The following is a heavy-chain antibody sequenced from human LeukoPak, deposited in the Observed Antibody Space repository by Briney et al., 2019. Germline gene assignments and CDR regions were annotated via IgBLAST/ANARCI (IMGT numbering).Heavy chain of an antibody. Sequence: GGSLRLSCAASGFTVSNNYMSWVRQAPGKGLEWVSIIYGGGSTYYADSVKGRFTISRDNSKNTLYLQMNSLRAEDTAVYYCAKDAPVGTGDPSYFDLWGRGTLVTVSS. CDR2: IYGGGST. J-gene: IGHJ2*01. CDR1: GFTVSNNY. CDR3: AKDAPVGTGDPSYFDL. V-gene: IGHV3-53*01. D-gene: IGHD2-21*02.